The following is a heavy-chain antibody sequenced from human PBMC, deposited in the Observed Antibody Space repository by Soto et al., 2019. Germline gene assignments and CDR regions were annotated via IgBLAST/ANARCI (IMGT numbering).Heavy chain of an antibody. CDR2: IYYSGST. J-gene: IGHJ6*02. Sequence: PSETLSLTCTFSCGSIISGGYYWSWIRQHPGKGLEWIGYIYYSGSTYYNPSLKSRVTISVDTSKNQFSLKLSYVTAADTAVYYCARDTRIFNYYGMDVWGQGTTVTVSS. CDR1: CGSIISGGYY. CDR3: ARDTRIFNYYGMDV. V-gene: IGHV4-31*03. D-gene: IGHD2-15*01.